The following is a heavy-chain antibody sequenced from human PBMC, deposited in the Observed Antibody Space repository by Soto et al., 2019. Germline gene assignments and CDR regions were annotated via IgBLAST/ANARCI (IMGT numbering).Heavy chain of an antibody. Sequence: ASVKVSCKASGYTFTSYGISWVRQAPGQGLEWMGWISAYNGNTNYAQKLQGRVTMTTDTSTNTAYMELRSLRSDDTAVYYCARWPGRVRGVIMVPWFDPWGQGTLVTVSS. CDR1: GYTFTSYG. V-gene: IGHV1-18*01. J-gene: IGHJ5*02. CDR3: ARWPGRVRGVIMVPWFDP. CDR2: ISAYNGNT. D-gene: IGHD3-10*01.